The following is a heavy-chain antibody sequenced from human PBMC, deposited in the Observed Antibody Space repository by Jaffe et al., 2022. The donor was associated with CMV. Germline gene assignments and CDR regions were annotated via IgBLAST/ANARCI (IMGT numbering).Heavy chain of an antibody. D-gene: IGHD3-9*01. CDR2: IWYDGSNK. Sequence: QVQLVESGGGVVQPGRSLRLSCAASGFTFSSYGMHWVRQAPGKGLEWVAVIWYDGSNKYYADSVKGRFTISRDNSKNTLYLQMNSLRAEDTAVYYCARGTDYDILTGYHPGPSRFDYWGQGTLVTVSS. CDR1: GFTFSSYG. V-gene: IGHV3-33*01. J-gene: IGHJ4*02. CDR3: ARGTDYDILTGYHPGPSRFDY.